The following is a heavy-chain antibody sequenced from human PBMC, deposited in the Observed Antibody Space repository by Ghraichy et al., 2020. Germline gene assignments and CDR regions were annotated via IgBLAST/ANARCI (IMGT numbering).Heavy chain of an antibody. J-gene: IGHJ4*02. V-gene: IGHV3-23*01. D-gene: IGHD5-24*01. CDR3: VKDALTTLPWLQFRGGDTDYTDF. CDR2: ISSPGDTT. CDR1: GFTFRNYA. Sequence: GGSLRLSCAASGFTFRNYAMSWVRQAPGKGLEWVSLISSPGDTTYYADSVKGRFTISRDNSKNTLFLQMNSLRAEDTAIYYCVKDALTTLPWLQFRGGDTDYTDFWGQGTLVTVSS.